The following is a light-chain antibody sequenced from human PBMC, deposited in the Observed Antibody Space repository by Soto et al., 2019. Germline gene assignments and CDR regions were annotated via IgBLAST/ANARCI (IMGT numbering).Light chain of an antibody. J-gene: IGLJ2*01. CDR1: RSDLGSYNL. V-gene: IGLV2-23*01. CDR3: CSYAGSKTVV. Sequence: QSVLTQPASVSGSPGQSITLSCTGTRSDLGSYNLVSWYQKYPGKAPKLVIYEGDKRPSGVSPRFSGSRSGNTASLTISGLQADDEADYYCCSYAGSKTVVFGGGTKLTVL. CDR2: EGD.